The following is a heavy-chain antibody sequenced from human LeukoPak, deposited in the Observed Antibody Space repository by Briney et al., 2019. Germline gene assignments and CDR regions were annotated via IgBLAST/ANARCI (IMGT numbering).Heavy chain of an antibody. V-gene: IGHV3-30*02. Sequence: GGSLRLSCAASGFTFSSYGMHWVRQAPGKGLEWVAFIRYDGSNKYYADSVKGRFTISRDNSKNTLYLQMNSLRAEDTAVYYCAKEAQDFRFWSRDAFDIWGQGTMVTVSS. J-gene: IGHJ3*02. CDR1: GFTFSSYG. CDR3: AKEAQDFRFWSRDAFDI. D-gene: IGHD3-3*01. CDR2: IRYDGSNK.